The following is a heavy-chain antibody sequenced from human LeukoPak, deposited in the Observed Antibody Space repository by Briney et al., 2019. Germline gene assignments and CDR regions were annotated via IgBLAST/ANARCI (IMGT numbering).Heavy chain of an antibody. CDR2: ISGSGGGT. CDR1: GITLSNYG. V-gene: IGHV3-23*01. J-gene: IGHJ4*02. D-gene: IGHD3-22*01. Sequence: GGSLRLSCVVSGITLSNYGMSWVRQAPRKGLEWVAGISGSGGGTQYADSVKGRFTISRDNRKNTLYLQMNSLRAEDTAMYFCAKRGVVIRVILVGFHKEAYYFDSWGQGALVTVSS. CDR3: AKRGVVIRVILVGFHKEAYYFDS.